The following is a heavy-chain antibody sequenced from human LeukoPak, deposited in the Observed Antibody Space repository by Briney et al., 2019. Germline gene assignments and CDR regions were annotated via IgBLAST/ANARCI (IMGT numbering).Heavy chain of an antibody. CDR1: GGSFSGYY. CDR2: INHSGST. V-gene: IGHV4-34*01. Sequence: PSETLSLTCAVYGGSFSGYYWSWIRQPPGKGLEWIGEINHSGSTNYNPSLKSRVTISVDTSNNQFSLKLSSVTAADTAVYYCARRTYYYDSSGSRGAFDIWGQGAMVTVSS. J-gene: IGHJ3*02. D-gene: IGHD3-22*01. CDR3: ARRTYYYDSSGSRGAFDI.